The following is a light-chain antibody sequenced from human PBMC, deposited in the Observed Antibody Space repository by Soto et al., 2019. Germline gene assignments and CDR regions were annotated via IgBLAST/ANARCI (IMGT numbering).Light chain of an antibody. V-gene: IGLV1-51*01. Sequence: QSALKQPPSVSAAPGQKVTISCSGSSSNIGNNYVSWYQQLPGTAPKLLIYDNNKRPSVIPDRFSGSKSGTSATLGITGLQTGDEADYYCGTWDSSLSAVVFGGGTQLTVL. CDR3: GTWDSSLSAVV. CDR2: DNN. CDR1: SSNIGNNY. J-gene: IGLJ2*01.